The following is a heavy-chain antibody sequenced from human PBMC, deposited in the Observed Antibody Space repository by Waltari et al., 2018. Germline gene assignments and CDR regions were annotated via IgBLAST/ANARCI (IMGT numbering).Heavy chain of an antibody. J-gene: IGHJ6*02. CDR3: TTSSYCGTTTCYQYYGMDV. CDR1: GGTFSSYT. V-gene: IGHV1-69*02. CDR2: IIPILGIA. Sequence: QVQLVQSGAEVKKPGSSVKVSCKASGGTFSSYTISWVRQAPGQGLEWMGRIIPILGIANYAQKFQDRLAITADESTSTAYMELSSLRSEDTAAYYCTTSSYCGTTTCYQYYGMDVWGQGTTVTVSS. D-gene: IGHD2-2*01.